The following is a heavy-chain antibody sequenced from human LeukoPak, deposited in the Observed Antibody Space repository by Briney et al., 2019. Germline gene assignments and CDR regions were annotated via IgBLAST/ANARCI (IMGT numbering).Heavy chain of an antibody. CDR1: GYTFTNYY. J-gene: IGHJ4*02. CDR3: ARKIAAPNKGFDY. V-gene: IGHV1-46*01. Sequence: ASVKVSCKASGYTFTNYYLHWVRQAPGQGLEWMGIINPRDGTTTYAQKFRGRLTMTRDTSTVYMELSSLRSEDTAVYYCARKIAAPNKGFDYWGQGTLVTVSS. D-gene: IGHD6-6*01. CDR2: INPRDGTT.